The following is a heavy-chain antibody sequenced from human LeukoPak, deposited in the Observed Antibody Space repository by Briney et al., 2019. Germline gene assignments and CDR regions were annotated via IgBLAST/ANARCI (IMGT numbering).Heavy chain of an antibody. D-gene: IGHD3-22*01. CDR3: ASRRGYYDSSGYYSRGTTVYYGMDV. J-gene: IGHJ6*02. CDR2: IYYSGST. V-gene: IGHV4-39*01. CDR1: GGSISSSYYY. Sequence: SETLSLTCTVSGGSISSSYYYWGWIRQPPGKGLEWIGSIYYSGSTYYNPSLKSRVTISVDTSKNQSSLKLRSVTAADTAVYYCASRRGYYDSSGYYSRGTTVYYGMDVWGQGTTVTVSS.